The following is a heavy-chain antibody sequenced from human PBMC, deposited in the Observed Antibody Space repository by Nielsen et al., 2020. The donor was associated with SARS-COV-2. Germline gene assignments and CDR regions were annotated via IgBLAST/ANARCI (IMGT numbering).Heavy chain of an antibody. J-gene: IGHJ4*02. D-gene: IGHD2-2*01. Sequence: ASVKVSCKASGYTFTSYYIHWVRQAPGQGLEWMGWINSDSGNTKYSQKFRGRVTITRDTSASTAYMELSGLSSEDTAVYYCARSRGCSATSCFFDYWGQGALVTVSS. CDR1: GYTFTSYY. CDR3: ARSRGCSATSCFFDY. CDR2: INSDSGNT. V-gene: IGHV1-3*04.